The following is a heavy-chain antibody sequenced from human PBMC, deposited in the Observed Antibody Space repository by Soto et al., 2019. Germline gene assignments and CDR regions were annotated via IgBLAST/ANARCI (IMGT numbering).Heavy chain of an antibody. Sequence: SETLSLTCSVSGDSISSSYWSWIRQHPGKGLEWIGYIYYSGSTNYNPSLKSRVTMSVDTPKNQFSLKLSSVTAADTAVYYCARRGYGPGFPYYYGMDVWGQGTTVTVSS. CDR3: ARRGYGPGFPYYYGMDV. CDR1: GDSISSSY. V-gene: IGHV4-59*01. D-gene: IGHD3-10*01. CDR2: IYYSGST. J-gene: IGHJ6*02.